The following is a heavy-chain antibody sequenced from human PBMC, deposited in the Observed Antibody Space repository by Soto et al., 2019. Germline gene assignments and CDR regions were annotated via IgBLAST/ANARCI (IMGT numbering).Heavy chain of an antibody. CDR3: AKAIAVAGRQPSYYYYGMDV. Sequence: EVQLLESGGGLVQPGGSLRLSCAASGFTFSSYAMSWVRQAPGKGLEWVSAISGSGGSTYYADSVKGRFPISRDNSKNTLYLQMNSLRAEDTAVYYCAKAIAVAGRQPSYYYYGMDVWGQGTTVTVSS. V-gene: IGHV3-23*01. J-gene: IGHJ6*02. D-gene: IGHD6-19*01. CDR1: GFTFSSYA. CDR2: ISGSGGST.